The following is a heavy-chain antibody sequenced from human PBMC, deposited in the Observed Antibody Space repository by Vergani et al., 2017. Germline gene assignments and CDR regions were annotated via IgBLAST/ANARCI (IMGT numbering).Heavy chain of an antibody. CDR1: GFTFSSSA. D-gene: IGHD2-2*01. V-gene: IGHV1-58*01. J-gene: IGHJ4*02. CDR3: ARGPSYCSSTSCYLDY. CDR2: IVVGSGDT. Sequence: QMQLVQSGPEVKKPGTSVKVSCKASGFTFSSSAVQWVRQARGQRLEWIGWIVVGSGDTNYAQNLQGRVTMTTETSTSTAYMELRSLRSDDTAVYYCARGPSYCSSTSCYLDYWGQGTLVTVSS.